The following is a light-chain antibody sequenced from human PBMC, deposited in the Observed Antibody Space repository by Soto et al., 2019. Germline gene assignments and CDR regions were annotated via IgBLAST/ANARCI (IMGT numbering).Light chain of an antibody. CDR1: HSVSSSY. V-gene: IGKV3-15*01. CDR3: QQYNNWLLT. Sequence: EIVLTQSPGTLSLSPGERATLSCRASHSVSSSYLAWYHQKPGQXXRLXXXXXXXRSXGVXASFSGSGSGTEFILTISSLQSEDFAIYYCQQYNNWLLTFGGGTKVDIK. CDR2: XXX. J-gene: IGKJ4*01.